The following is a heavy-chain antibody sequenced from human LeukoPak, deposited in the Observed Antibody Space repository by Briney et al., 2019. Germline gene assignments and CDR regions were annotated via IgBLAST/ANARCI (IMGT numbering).Heavy chain of an antibody. J-gene: IGHJ5*02. Sequence: SVKVSCKASGLTFSSYAINWVRQAPGQGLEWMGGIIPIFGTATYAQKFQGRVTITADESTTTVYMELSSLRSEDTAVYYCARGGYSSGLNWFDPWGQGTLVTVSS. CDR1: GLTFSSYA. D-gene: IGHD6-19*01. V-gene: IGHV1-69*13. CDR3: ARGGYSSGLNWFDP. CDR2: IIPIFGTA.